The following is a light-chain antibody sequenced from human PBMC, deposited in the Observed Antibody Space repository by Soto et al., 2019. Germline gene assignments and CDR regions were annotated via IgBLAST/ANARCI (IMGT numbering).Light chain of an antibody. CDR2: DAS. CDR3: QQRNNWPPVT. Sequence: EIFLTQSPGTLSLSPGERATLSCRASQSVSSDFLSWYQQKPGQAPRLLIYDASNRATVIPARFSGSGSGTDFNLTISSLETEDFAVYYCQQRNNWPPVTFGGGTKVDI. J-gene: IGKJ4*01. V-gene: IGKV3-11*01. CDR1: QSVSSD.